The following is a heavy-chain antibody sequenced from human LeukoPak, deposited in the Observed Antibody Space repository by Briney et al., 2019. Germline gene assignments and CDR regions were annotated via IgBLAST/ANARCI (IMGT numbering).Heavy chain of an antibody. D-gene: IGHD6-6*01. CDR3: ARSLSISSSKFDFDY. J-gene: IGHJ4*02. V-gene: IGHV1-69*13. CDR2: IIPIFGTA. Sequence: ASVKVSCKASGGTFSSYAISWVRQAPGQGLEWMGGIIPIFGTANYAQKFQGRVTITADESTSTAYMELSSLRSEDTAVYYCARSLSISSSKFDFDYLGQGTLVTVSS. CDR1: GGTFSSYA.